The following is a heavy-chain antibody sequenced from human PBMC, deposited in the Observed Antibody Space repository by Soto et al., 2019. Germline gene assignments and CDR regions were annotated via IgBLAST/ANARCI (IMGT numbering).Heavy chain of an antibody. Sequence: QVQLQESGPGLVKPSQTLSLTCTVSGGSISSGGYYWSWIRQHPGKGLEWIGYIYYSGSTYYNPSLKRRVTTSLHTSKNQFSLKLSSVTAADTGVYYCARGRRAYEFWSGYRQEPPPGYSYGMDVWGQGTTVTLSS. CDR3: ARGRRAYEFWSGYRQEPPPGYSYGMDV. V-gene: IGHV4-31*03. J-gene: IGHJ6*02. CDR2: IYYSGST. CDR1: GGSISSGGYY. D-gene: IGHD3-3*01.